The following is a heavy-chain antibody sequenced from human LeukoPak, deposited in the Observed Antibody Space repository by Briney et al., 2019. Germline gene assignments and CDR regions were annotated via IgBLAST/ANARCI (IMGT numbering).Heavy chain of an antibody. CDR1: GYTFTSYY. CDR3: ARDSFGLYGRYSS. J-gene: IGHJ5*02. CDR2: INPSGGGT. D-gene: IGHD3-16*01. Sequence: RASVKVSCKASGYTFTSYYMHWVRQAPGQGLEWMGIINPSGGGTSYAQKFQGRVTMTRDTSTSTVYMELSSLRSEDTAVYYCARDSFGLYGRYSSWGQGTLVTISS. V-gene: IGHV1-46*01.